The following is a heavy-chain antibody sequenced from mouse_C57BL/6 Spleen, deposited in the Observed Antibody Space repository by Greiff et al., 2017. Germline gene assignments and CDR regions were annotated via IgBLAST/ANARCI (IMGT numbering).Heavy chain of an antibody. CDR3: AREGDYGNYFDY. Sequence: QVQLQQPGAELVKPGASVKMSCKASGYTFTSYWITWVKQRPGQGLEWIGDIYPGSGSTNYNEKFKSKATLTVDTSSSTAYIQLSSLTSEDSAVYYCAREGDYGNYFDYWGQGTTLTVSS. V-gene: IGHV1-55*01. CDR1: GYTFTSYW. D-gene: IGHD2-1*01. CDR2: IYPGSGST. J-gene: IGHJ2*01.